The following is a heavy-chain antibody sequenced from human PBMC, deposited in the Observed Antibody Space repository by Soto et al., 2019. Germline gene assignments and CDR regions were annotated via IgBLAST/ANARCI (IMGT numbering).Heavy chain of an antibody. CDR1: GGSIGSSSYY. D-gene: IGHD2-15*01. Sequence: SETLSLTCTVSGGSIGSSSYYWGWIRQPPGKGLEWIGSIYYSGSTYYNPSLKSRVTISVDTSKNQFSLKLSSVTAADTAVYYCARDHCSGGSCYSQTGPLDYWGQGTLVTVSS. CDR2: IYYSGST. CDR3: ARDHCSGGSCYSQTGPLDY. V-gene: IGHV4-39*02. J-gene: IGHJ4*02.